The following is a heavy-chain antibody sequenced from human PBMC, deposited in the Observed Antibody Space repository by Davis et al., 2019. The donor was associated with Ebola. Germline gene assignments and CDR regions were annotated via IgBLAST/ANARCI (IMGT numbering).Heavy chain of an antibody. CDR2: ISSSSSYI. J-gene: IGHJ4*02. CDR1: GFTFSSYS. V-gene: IGHV3-21*01. D-gene: IGHD3-10*01. CDR3: TRGRYGSGSYPFYFDY. Sequence: PGGSLRLSCAASGFTFSSYSMNWVRQAPGKGLEWVSSISSSSSYIYYADSVKGRFTISRDNAKNSLYLQMNSLRAEDTAVYYCTRGRYGSGSYPFYFDYWGQGTLVTVSS.